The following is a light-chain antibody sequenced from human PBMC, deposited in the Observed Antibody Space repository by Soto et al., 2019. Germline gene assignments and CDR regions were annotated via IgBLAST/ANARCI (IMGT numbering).Light chain of an antibody. CDR3: QQYHIWPPWT. CDR2: GAS. CDR1: QSIRSN. V-gene: IGKV3-15*01. Sequence: EIVITQSPDTLSVSPGERATPSCRVSQSIRSNLAWYQQRPGQAPRLLMYGASTRADGIPARFTGSGSGTEFTLTISSLQSEDFAVYYCQQYHIWPPWTSGQGTKVDIK. J-gene: IGKJ1*01.